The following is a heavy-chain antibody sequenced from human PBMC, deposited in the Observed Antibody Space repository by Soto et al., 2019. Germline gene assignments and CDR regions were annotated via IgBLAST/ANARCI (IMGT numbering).Heavy chain of an antibody. CDR3: ANSGEVGAREYYHYCGMDF. CDR2: IYWNDDK. J-gene: IGHJ6*02. V-gene: IGHV2-5*01. CDR1: GVSLSTSGVG. D-gene: IGHD1-26*01. Sequence: SGPPLVNPTQTLTLTCTFSGVSLSTSGVGVGWIRLPPGKALEWVALIYWNDDKRCSPSLKSRLIITKDTSKNQVVLTMTNMEPVDTPTYYFANSGEVGAREYYHYCGMDFWGRGTTVTVSS.